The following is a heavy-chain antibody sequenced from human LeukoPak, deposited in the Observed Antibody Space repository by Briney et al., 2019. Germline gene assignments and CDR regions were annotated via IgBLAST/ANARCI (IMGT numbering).Heavy chain of an antibody. V-gene: IGHV3-7*03. CDR3: AKSSSSWYPYYFDY. Sequence: GGSLRLSCAASGFTFSSYWMSWVRQAPGKGLEWVANIKQDGSEKYYVDSVKGRFTISRDNAKNSLYLQMNSLRAEDTAVYYCAKSSSSWYPYYFDYWGQGTLVTVSS. CDR1: GFTFSSYW. D-gene: IGHD6-13*01. CDR2: IKQDGSEK. J-gene: IGHJ4*02.